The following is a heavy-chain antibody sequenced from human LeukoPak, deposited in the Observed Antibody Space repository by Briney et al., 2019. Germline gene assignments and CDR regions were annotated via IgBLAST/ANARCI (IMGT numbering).Heavy chain of an antibody. D-gene: IGHD5-18*01. J-gene: IGHJ6*02. Sequence: GGSLRLSCAASGFTFSSYGMHWVRQAPGKGLEWVAVISYDGSNKYYADSVKGRFTISRDNSENTLYLQMNSLRAEDTAVYYCAKDTGGYSYGPSPYYYYGMDVWGQGTTVTVSS. CDR3: AKDTGGYSYGPSPYYYYGMDV. CDR1: GFTFSSYG. CDR2: ISYDGSNK. V-gene: IGHV3-30*18.